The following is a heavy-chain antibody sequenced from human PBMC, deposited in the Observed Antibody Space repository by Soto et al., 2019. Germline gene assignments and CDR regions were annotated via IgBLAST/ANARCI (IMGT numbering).Heavy chain of an antibody. V-gene: IGHV3-7*03. CDR2: IKQDGREK. CDR3: VNTANVWNPYYFDN. CDR1: GFTFSSFW. Sequence: EVQLVESGGGLVQPGGSLRLSCAASGFTFSSFWMTWVRQAPGMGLEWVANIKQDGREKNYVESVKGRFTISRDNAKSSLYLQMNSLRVEDTALYYCVNTANVWNPYYFDNWGQGILVTVSS. D-gene: IGHD1-1*01. J-gene: IGHJ4*02.